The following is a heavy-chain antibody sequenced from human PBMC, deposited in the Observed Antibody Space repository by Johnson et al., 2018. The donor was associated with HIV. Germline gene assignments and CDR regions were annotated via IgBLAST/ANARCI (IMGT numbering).Heavy chain of an antibody. Sequence: QVQPVESGGGPVQPGRSLRLPCAAPGFTFSGSAMHWVRQAPGMGLGWVALISYDGRNKYYADSVKGRFTISSDNSKNTLYLQMNSLRAEDTAVYYCAKDQGIAMIVVVAGAFDIWGQGTMVTVSS. CDR3: AKDQGIAMIVVVAGAFDI. D-gene: IGHD3-22*01. CDR2: ISYDGRNK. J-gene: IGHJ3*02. CDR1: GFTFSGSA. V-gene: IGHV3-30*04.